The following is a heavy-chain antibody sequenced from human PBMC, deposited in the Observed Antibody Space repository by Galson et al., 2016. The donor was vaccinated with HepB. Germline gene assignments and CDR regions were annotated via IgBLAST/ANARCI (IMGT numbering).Heavy chain of an antibody. CDR1: GPYMSSSNW. CDR3: AKDEGSRQYFDS. Sequence: ETLSLTCTVSGPYMSSSNWWSWVRQPPGKGLEWLGEVYHIGTVNYNPSLKSRMSISVDKSKNHFSLKLTSVPAADTAIYFCAKDEGSRQYFDSWRQGILVTVSS. CDR2: VYHIGTV. J-gene: IGHJ4*02. D-gene: IGHD6-13*01. V-gene: IGHV4-4*01.